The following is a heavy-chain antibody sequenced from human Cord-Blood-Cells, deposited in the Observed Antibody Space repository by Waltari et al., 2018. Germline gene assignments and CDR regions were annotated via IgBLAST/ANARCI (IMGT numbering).Heavy chain of an antibody. Sequence: EVQLLESGGGLVQPGGSLRLSCAASGFTFRSYAMSWVRQAPGKGLEWVSAISGSGGSTYSADAVKGRFTITRDNSKNTLYLQMNSLRAEDTAVYYCAKATRIREAFDIWGQGTMVTVSS. D-gene: IGHD3-22*01. CDR3: AKATRIREAFDI. CDR1: GFTFRSYA. J-gene: IGHJ3*02. CDR2: ISGSGGST. V-gene: IGHV3-23*01.